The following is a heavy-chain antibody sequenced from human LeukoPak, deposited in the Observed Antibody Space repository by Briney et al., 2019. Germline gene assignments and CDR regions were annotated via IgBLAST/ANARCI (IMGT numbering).Heavy chain of an antibody. Sequence: SVKVSCKASGGTFSSYAISWVRQAPGQGLEWMGGIIPIFGTANYAQKFQGRVTITADESTSTAYTELSSLRSEDTAVYYCARDLMVRGAPTNWFDPWGQGTLVTVSS. D-gene: IGHD3-10*01. CDR3: ARDLMVRGAPTNWFDP. V-gene: IGHV1-69*13. CDR2: IIPIFGTA. CDR1: GGTFSSYA. J-gene: IGHJ5*02.